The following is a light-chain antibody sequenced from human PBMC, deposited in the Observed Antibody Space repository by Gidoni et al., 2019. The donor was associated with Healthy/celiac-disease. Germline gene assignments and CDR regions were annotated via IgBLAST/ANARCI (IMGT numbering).Light chain of an antibody. CDR2: DVS. J-gene: IGLJ1*01. CDR3: SSYTSSSTRV. Sequence: QSALTQPASVSGSPGQSITISCPGPSSDVGGYNYAPWYQQHPGKAPKLMIYDVSNRPSGVSNRFSGSKSGNTASLTISALKAEDEADYYCSSYTSSSTRVFGTGTKVTVL. CDR1: SSDVGGYNY. V-gene: IGLV2-14*03.